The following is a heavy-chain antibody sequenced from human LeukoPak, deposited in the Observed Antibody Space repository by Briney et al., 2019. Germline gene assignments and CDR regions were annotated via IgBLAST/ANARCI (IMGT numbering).Heavy chain of an antibody. Sequence: GASVKVSCKASGYTFSSYGISWLRQAPGQGLEWMGWISAYNGNTNYAQKFQGRVTMTTDTSTSTLYMEVRSQRSDDTAVYYCARDHGHKSVDYWGQGTLVTVSS. CDR1: GYTFSSYG. J-gene: IGHJ4*02. V-gene: IGHV1-18*01. CDR2: ISAYNGNT. D-gene: IGHD2-21*01. CDR3: ARDHGHKSVDY.